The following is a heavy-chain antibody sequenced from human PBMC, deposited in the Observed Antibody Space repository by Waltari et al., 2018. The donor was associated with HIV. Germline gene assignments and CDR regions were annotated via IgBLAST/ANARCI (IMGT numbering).Heavy chain of an antibody. CDR3: AILSSSGYYRD. Sequence: EVQLVESGGGLVQPGGSLKLSCAASRFSLSDFDMNWVRQAPGRGLEWGSYISRTSTAMIYAASVKGRFAISRDNAKNALYLLMNSLRHDDSAVYYCAILSSSGYYRDWGQGTRVTVSS. V-gene: IGHV3-48*02. CDR1: RFSLSDFD. CDR2: ISRTSTAM. D-gene: IGHD5-12*01. J-gene: IGHJ4*02.